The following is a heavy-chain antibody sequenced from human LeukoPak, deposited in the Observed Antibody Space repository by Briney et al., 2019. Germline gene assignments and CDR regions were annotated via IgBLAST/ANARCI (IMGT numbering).Heavy chain of an antibody. CDR3: AKSHSVAQRGYFDY. CDR1: GFTVSSNY. CDR2: IYSGGST. V-gene: IGHV3-53*01. Sequence: GGSLRLSCAASGFTVSSNYMSWVRQAPGKGLEWVSVIYSGGSTYYADSVKGRFTISRHNSKNTLYLQMNSLRAEDTAVYYCAKSHSVAQRGYFDYWGQGTLVTVSS. D-gene: IGHD2-15*01. J-gene: IGHJ4*02.